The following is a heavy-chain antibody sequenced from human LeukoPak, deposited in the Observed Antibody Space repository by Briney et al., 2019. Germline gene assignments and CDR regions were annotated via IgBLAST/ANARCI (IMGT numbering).Heavy chain of an antibody. Sequence: GESLRLSCAASGFSFTTYWMSWVRQAPGKGLEWVANIKQDGTEKYYVDSVKGRFTISRDNAKNSLNLQMNSLRVEDTAVYYCARVAKYYYGSETYYFFEHWGQGTPVTASS. D-gene: IGHD3-10*01. J-gene: IGHJ4*02. CDR3: ARVAKYYYGSETYYFFEH. V-gene: IGHV3-7*01. CDR2: IKQDGTEK. CDR1: GFSFTTYW.